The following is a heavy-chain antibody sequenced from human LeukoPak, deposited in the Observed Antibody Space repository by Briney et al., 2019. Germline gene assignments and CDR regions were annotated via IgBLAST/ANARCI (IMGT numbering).Heavy chain of an antibody. J-gene: IGHJ4*02. CDR2: ISSSSSTI. CDR1: GFTFSSYS. Sequence: QPGGSLLLSCAASGFTFSSYSMNWVRQAPGKGLEWVSYISSSSSTIYYADSVKGRFTISRDNAKNSLYLQMNSPRAEDTAVYYCARGIVTKDYYFDYWGQGTLVTVSS. D-gene: IGHD3-22*01. V-gene: IGHV3-48*01. CDR3: ARGIVTKDYYFDY.